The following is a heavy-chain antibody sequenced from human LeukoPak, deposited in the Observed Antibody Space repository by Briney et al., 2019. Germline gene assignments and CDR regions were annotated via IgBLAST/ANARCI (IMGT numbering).Heavy chain of an antibody. CDR3: ARDGTYYYDSRALGTFHI. D-gene: IGHD3-22*01. V-gene: IGHV4-61*02. CDR1: GGSINSGSYH. J-gene: IGHJ3*02. CDR2: IFTSGST. Sequence: SQTLSLTCTVSGGSINSGSYHWSWIRQPAGKGLEWIGRIFTSGSTNYNPSLKSRVTISVDTSKNQFSLQLSSVTAADTAVYYCARDGTYYYDSRALGTFHIWGQGTMVTVSS.